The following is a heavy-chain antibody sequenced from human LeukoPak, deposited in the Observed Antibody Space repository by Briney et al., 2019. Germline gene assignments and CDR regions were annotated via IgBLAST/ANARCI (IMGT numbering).Heavy chain of an antibody. J-gene: IGHJ5*02. V-gene: IGHV4-31*03. CDR1: GGSISSGGYY. CDR3: ARTLTRLEVGYIEGWFDP. D-gene: IGHD1-26*01. Sequence: SQTLSLTCTVSGGSISSGGYYWSWIRQHPGKGLEWIGYISYSGSTSCNPSLQSRVTISVDTSRNQFSLKLSSVTAADTAVYYCARTLTRLEVGYIEGWFDPWGQGTLVTVSS. CDR2: ISYSGST.